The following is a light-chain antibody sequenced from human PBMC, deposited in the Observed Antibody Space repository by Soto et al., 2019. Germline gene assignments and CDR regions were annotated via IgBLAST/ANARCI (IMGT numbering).Light chain of an antibody. CDR2: DTS. Sequence: EIVLTQSPATLSLSPGERATLSCRASQSVSSYLAWYQQKPGQAPRLLIYDTSKRATGIPARSSGSGSGSGFNLTISSLEPEDFAVYYCQQRTNWPRSFTFGPGTKVDIK. V-gene: IGKV3-11*01. CDR3: QQRTNWPRSFT. CDR1: QSVSSY. J-gene: IGKJ3*01.